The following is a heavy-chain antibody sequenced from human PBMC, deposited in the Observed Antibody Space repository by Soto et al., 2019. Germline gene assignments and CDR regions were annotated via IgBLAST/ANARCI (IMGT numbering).Heavy chain of an antibody. V-gene: IGHV4-39*01. J-gene: IGHJ5*02. CDR2: IYYSGST. CDR1: GGSISSSSYY. CDR3: ARQFGLGYSSGLGSFNWFDP. D-gene: IGHD6-19*01. Sequence: SETLSLTCTVSGGSISSSSYYWGWIRQPPGKGLEWIGSIYYSGSTYYNPSLKSRVTISVDTSKNQFSLKLSSVTAADTAVYYCARQFGLGYSSGLGSFNWFDPWGQGTLVTVSS.